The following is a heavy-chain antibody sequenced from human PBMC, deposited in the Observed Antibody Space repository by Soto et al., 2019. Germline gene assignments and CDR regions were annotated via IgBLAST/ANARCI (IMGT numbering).Heavy chain of an antibody. Sequence: QVQLVESGGGVVQPGRSLRLSCAASGLTFSSYGMHWVRQAPGKGLEWVAVIWYDGSNKYYADSVKGRFTISRDNSKNTLYLQMNSLRAEDTAVYYCARDMAYYGMDVWGQGTTVTVSS. J-gene: IGHJ6*02. D-gene: IGHD3-10*01. V-gene: IGHV3-33*01. CDR1: GLTFSSYG. CDR2: IWYDGSNK. CDR3: ARDMAYYGMDV.